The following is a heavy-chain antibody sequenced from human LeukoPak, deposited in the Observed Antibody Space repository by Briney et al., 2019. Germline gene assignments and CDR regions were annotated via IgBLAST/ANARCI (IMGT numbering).Heavy chain of an antibody. Sequence: GGSLRLSCAASGFTFSSYAMSWVRQAPGKGLEWVSAISGSGGSTYYADSVKGRFTISRDKSKNTLYLQMNSLRAEDTAVYYCARDDSSGYHYRFDYWGQGTLVTVSS. V-gene: IGHV3-23*01. CDR1: GFTFSSYA. CDR2: ISGSGGST. D-gene: IGHD3-22*01. CDR3: ARDDSSGYHYRFDY. J-gene: IGHJ4*02.